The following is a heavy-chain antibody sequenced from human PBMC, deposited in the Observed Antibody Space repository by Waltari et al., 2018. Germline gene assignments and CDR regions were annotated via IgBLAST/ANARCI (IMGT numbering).Heavy chain of an antibody. CDR3: ARVWVAAAGRGRGWFDP. CDR2: IIPILGTA. CDR1: GGTFSSYA. D-gene: IGHD6-13*01. Sequence: QVQLVQSGAEVKKPGSSVKVSCKASGGTFSSYAISWVRQAPGQGLEWMGGIIPILGTANYAQKFQGRVTITTDESTSTAYMELSSLRSEDTAVYYCARVWVAAAGRGRGWFDPWGQGTLVTVSS. J-gene: IGHJ5*02. V-gene: IGHV1-69*05.